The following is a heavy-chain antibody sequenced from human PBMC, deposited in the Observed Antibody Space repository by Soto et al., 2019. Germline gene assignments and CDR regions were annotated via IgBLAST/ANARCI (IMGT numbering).Heavy chain of an antibody. V-gene: IGHV3-30*18. CDR1: GFTFSSYA. Sequence: GGSLRLSCVASGFTFSSYAIQWVRQAPGKGLEWVAVISYDGSNKFYADSVKGRFTISRDNSKNTLYLHMNSLNTEDTAVYYCAKDVTVDIVNTPGYWGQGTLVTVSS. D-gene: IGHD5-12*01. CDR2: ISYDGSNK. CDR3: AKDVTVDIVNTPGY. J-gene: IGHJ4*02.